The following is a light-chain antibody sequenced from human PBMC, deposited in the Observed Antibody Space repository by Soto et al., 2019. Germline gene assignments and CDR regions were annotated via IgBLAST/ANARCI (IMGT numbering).Light chain of an antibody. V-gene: IGKV1-6*01. CDR3: LQDYNYPLT. Sequence: AIQMTQSPSSLSASVGDRVTITCRASQDIRSNLDWYQQKPGKAPKLLIYDVSNFQSGVPSRFSGSGSGTDFTLTISSLQPEDFATYYCLQDYNYPLTVGGGTRVEI. CDR1: QDIRSN. CDR2: DVS. J-gene: IGKJ4*01.